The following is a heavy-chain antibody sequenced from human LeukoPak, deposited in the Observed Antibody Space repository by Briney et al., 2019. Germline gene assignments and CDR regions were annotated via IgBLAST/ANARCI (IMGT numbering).Heavy chain of an antibody. CDR2: ISGDGSSM. J-gene: IGHJ3*02. CDR1: GFTFSSYE. D-gene: IGHD5-18*01. V-gene: IGHV3-48*03. Sequence: PGGSLRLSCAASGFTFSSYEMHWVRQAPGKGLEGVSYISGDGSSMDYADSVKGRFIISRDNAKNSLFLYMDSLRAEDTALYYCARQFFSYGPPDPFDIWGQGTMVTV. CDR3: ARQFFSYGPPDPFDI.